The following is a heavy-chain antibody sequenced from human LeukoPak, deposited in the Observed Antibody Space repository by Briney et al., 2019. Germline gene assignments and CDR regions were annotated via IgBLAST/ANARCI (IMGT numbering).Heavy chain of an antibody. CDR2: IYYSGST. D-gene: IGHD3-22*01. V-gene: IGHV4-39*01. J-gene: IGHJ4*02. Sequence: SETLSLTCAVYGGSFSGYYWGWIRQPPGKGLEWIGSIYYSGSTYYNPSLKSRVTISVDTSKNQFSLKLSSVTAADTAVYYCASQYYDSSGLDYWGQGTLVTVSS. CDR1: GGSFSGYY. CDR3: ASQYYDSSGLDY.